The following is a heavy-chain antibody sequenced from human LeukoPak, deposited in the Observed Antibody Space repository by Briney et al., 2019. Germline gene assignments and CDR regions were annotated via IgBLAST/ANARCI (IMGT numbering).Heavy chain of an antibody. CDR1: GNYW. CDR2: ISYDGSNK. Sequence: PGGSLRLSCAASGNYWMHWVRQAPGKGLEWVAVISYDGSNKYCADSVKGRFTISRDNSKNTLYLQMNSLRAEDTAVYYCARLMQWLSEDYWGQGTLVTVSS. V-gene: IGHV3-30-3*01. D-gene: IGHD6-19*01. J-gene: IGHJ4*02. CDR3: ARLMQWLSEDY.